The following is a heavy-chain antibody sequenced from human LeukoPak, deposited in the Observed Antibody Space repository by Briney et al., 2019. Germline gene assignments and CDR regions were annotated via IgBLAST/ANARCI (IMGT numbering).Heavy chain of an antibody. V-gene: IGHV3-30*02. Sequence: GGSLRLFCAASRFTFSSSDMHWVRQAPGKGLEWVAFIRYDGNNKCYADSVKGRLTISRDNAKNSLYLQMNSLRAEDTAVYYCARYRYNWNLIPYYFDYWGQGTLVTVSS. CDR3: ARYRYNWNLIPYYFDY. J-gene: IGHJ4*02. CDR2: IRYDGNNK. CDR1: RFTFSSSD. D-gene: IGHD1-7*01.